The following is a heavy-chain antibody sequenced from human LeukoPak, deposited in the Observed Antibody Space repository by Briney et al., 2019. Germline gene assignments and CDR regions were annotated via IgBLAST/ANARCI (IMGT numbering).Heavy chain of an antibody. D-gene: IGHD1-26*01. Sequence: QPGGSLRLSCAASGFSVISNYMSWVRQAPGKGLEWVSLIYSGGSTNYVDSVKGRFTISRDNSRNTLYPQMNSLRAEDTAVYYCARDGGGTYSLAFDIWGQGTMVTVSS. CDR3: ARDGGGTYSLAFDI. CDR2: IYSGGST. CDR1: GFSVISNY. V-gene: IGHV3-53*01. J-gene: IGHJ3*02.